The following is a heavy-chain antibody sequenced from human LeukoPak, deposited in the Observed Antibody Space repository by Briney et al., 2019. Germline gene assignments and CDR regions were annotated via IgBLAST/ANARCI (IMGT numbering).Heavy chain of an antibody. Sequence: GGSLRLSCAASGFTFGSYDMHWVRQATGKGLEWVSAIGTAGDTYYPGSVKGRFTISRENAKNSLYLQMNSLRAGDTAVYYCARGGYGGNSDAFDIWGQGTMVTVSS. J-gene: IGHJ3*02. V-gene: IGHV3-13*01. CDR1: GFTFGSYD. CDR3: ARGGYGGNSDAFDI. CDR2: IGTAGDT. D-gene: IGHD4-23*01.